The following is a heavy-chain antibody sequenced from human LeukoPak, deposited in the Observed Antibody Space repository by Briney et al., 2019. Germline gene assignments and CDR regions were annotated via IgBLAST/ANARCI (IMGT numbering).Heavy chain of an antibody. CDR2: TRNKANSYTT. CDR3: ARERGYSYGPDYYYYYGMDV. D-gene: IGHD5-18*01. V-gene: IGHV3-72*01. CDR1: GFTFSDHY. J-gene: IGHJ6*02. Sequence: GGSLRLSCAASGFTFSDHYMDWVRQAPGKGLEWVGRTRNKANSYTTEYAASVKGRFTISRDDSKNSLYLQMNSLKTEDTAVYYCARERGYSYGPDYYYYYGMDVWGQGTTVTVSS.